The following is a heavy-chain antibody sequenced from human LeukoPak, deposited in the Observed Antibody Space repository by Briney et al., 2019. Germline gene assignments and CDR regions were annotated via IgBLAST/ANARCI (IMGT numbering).Heavy chain of an antibody. Sequence: PSETLSLTCTVSGGSISSSSYYWGWIRQPPGKGLEWIGSIYYGGSTYYNPSLKSRVTTSVDTSKNQFSLKLSSVTAADTAVYYCARRGKVYYYGMDVWGQGTTVTVSS. CDR1: GGSISSSSYY. CDR3: ARRGKVYYYGMDV. J-gene: IGHJ6*02. V-gene: IGHV4-39*01. CDR2: IYYGGST.